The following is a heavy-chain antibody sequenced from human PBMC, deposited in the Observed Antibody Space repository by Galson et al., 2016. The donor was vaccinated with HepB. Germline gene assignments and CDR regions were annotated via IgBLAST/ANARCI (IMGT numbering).Heavy chain of an antibody. J-gene: IGHJ6*02. D-gene: IGHD2-8*02. CDR3: VRGPPAVLVGSSNYYYGVDV. V-gene: IGHV1-8*01. Sequence: SVKVSCKASGYTFGSHDINWVRQATGQGLEWMGWMNPNSGNTGYAQKFQGRVTLTRDTSISAAYMELSSLTSEDTAVYYCVRGPPAVLVGSSNYYYGVDVWGQGTTVSVAS. CDR1: GYTFGSHD. CDR2: MNPNSGNT.